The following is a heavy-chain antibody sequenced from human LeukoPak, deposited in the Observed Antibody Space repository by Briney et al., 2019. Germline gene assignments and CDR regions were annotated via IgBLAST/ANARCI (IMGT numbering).Heavy chain of an antibody. D-gene: IGHD1-14*01. J-gene: IGHJ3*02. CDR1: GLTVSSNS. V-gene: IGHV3-53*01. CDR2: IYSDNT. CDR3: ARGIPPGDAFDI. Sequence: GGSLTLSCTVSGLTVSSNSMSWVRQAAGKGLEWVSFIYSDNTHYSHSVKGRLTLSRDNSKNTQSLQINSLRAEDTGLYYCARGIPPGDAFDIGGQGTMVTVS.